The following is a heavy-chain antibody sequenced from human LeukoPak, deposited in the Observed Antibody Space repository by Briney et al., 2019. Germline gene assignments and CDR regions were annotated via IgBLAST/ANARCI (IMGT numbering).Heavy chain of an antibody. D-gene: IGHD1-14*01. J-gene: IGHJ5*02. CDR2: MKPNSGNT. V-gene: IGHV1-8*03. CDR3: ARRNFDWFDP. Sequence: ASVKVSCKASGYTFTNYDINWVRQATGQGLEWMGRMKPNSGNTDYAQNFQGRVTITRNTSISTAYMELSSLRSEDTAVYYCARRNFDWFDPWGQGTLVTVPS. CDR1: GYTFTNYD.